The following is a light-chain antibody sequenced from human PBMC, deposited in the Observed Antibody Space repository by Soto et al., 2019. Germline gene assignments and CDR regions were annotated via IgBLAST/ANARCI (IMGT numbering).Light chain of an antibody. Sequence: SPITPSPFSLSATGRDRVTITCRASQSINRWLAWYSQKPGKAPKLPIHAASHLQSGVPSRFQGSGSGTEFTLTISSLQPEDFATYYCLQYHDDSWTFGQGTKVDIK. CDR2: AAS. J-gene: IGKJ1*01. V-gene: IGKV1-5*01. CDR3: LQYHDDSWT. CDR1: QSINRW.